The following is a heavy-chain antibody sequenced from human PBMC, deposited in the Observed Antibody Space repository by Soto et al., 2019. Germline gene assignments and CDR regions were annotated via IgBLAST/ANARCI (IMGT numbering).Heavy chain of an antibody. D-gene: IGHD3-22*01. CDR1: GYTFTSYD. Sequence: GASVKVSCKASGYTFTSYDINWVRQATGQGLEWMGWMNPNSGNTGYAQKFQGRVTMTRNTSISTAYMELSSLRSEDTAVYYCANFRDSRGYYWSGIAYWGHGTLVTVSS. CDR2: MNPNSGNT. V-gene: IGHV1-8*01. CDR3: ANFRDSRGYYWSGIAY. J-gene: IGHJ4*01.